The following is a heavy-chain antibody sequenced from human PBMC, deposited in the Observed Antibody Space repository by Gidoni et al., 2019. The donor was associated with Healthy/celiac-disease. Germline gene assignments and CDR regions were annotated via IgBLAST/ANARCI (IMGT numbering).Heavy chain of an antibody. J-gene: IGHJ4*02. D-gene: IGHD2-2*01. V-gene: IGHV3-30*18. CDR1: GFTFRSYG. CDR2: ISYDGSNK. CDR3: AKDRCSSTSCLYLDY. Sequence: QVQLVESGGGVVQPGRSLRLSCAASGFTFRSYGMHWVRQAPGKGLEWVAVISYDGSNKYYADSVKGRFTISRDNSKNTLYLQMNSLRAEDTAVYYCAKDRCSSTSCLYLDYWGQGTLVTVSS.